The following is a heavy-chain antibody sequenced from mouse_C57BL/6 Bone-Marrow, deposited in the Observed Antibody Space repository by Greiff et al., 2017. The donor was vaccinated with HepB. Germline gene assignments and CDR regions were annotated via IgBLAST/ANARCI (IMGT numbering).Heavy chain of an antibody. Sequence: EVHLVESGGDLVKPGGSLKLSCAASGFTFSSYGMSWVRQTPDKRLEWVATISSGGSSTYYPDSVKGRFTISRDNAKNTLSLQMSSLKSEDTAMYYCARGGYAMDYWGQGTAVTVSS. CDR1: GFTFSSYG. CDR3: ARGGYAMDY. V-gene: IGHV5-6*01. J-gene: IGHJ4*01. CDR2: ISSGGSST.